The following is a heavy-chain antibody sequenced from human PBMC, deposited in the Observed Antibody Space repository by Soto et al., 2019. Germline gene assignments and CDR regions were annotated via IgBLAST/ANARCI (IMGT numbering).Heavy chain of an antibody. D-gene: IGHD2-21*01. CDR1: GYRFSSYW. CDR2: IFPRDSDT. CDR3: ARHDLEALNSKFYFYNMDF. J-gene: IGHJ6*02. Sequence: EVQLEQSGAEVKKPGESLKISCKGSGYRFSSYWIGWVRQMPGKGLEWMGIIFPRDSDTRYNPSFQGHVTISVDRSITTAYLQWSSLKASDTAIYYCARHDLEALNSKFYFYNMDFWGQGTAVTVS. V-gene: IGHV5-51*01.